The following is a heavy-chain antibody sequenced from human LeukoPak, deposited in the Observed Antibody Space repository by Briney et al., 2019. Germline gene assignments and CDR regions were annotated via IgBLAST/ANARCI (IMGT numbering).Heavy chain of an antibody. J-gene: IGHJ6*04. CDR3: AREGIVTRGTHFYYYGMDV. Sequence: PGGSLRLSCAASGFTFSSYGMHWVRQAPGKGLEWVAVIWYDGSNKYYADSVKGRFTISRDNSKSTLYLQMNSLRAEDTAVYYCAREGIVTRGTHFYYYGMDVWGKGTTVTVSS. V-gene: IGHV3-33*01. CDR2: IWYDGSNK. CDR1: GFTFSSYG. D-gene: IGHD2/OR15-2a*01.